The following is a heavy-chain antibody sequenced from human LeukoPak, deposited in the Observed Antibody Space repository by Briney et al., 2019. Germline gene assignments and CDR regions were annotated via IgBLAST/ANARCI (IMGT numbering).Heavy chain of an antibody. CDR1: GFTFRSYA. Sequence: PGGSLRLSCAASGFTFRSYAMSWVRQAPGKGLEWVSAISATGDKTYYADSVKGRFTISRDNSKSTVSLQVNRLRVEDTAVYFCAKEKKVFGVVAASFDSWGQETLVTVSS. CDR3: AKEKKVFGVVAASFDS. CDR2: ISATGDKT. J-gene: IGHJ4*02. V-gene: IGHV3-23*01. D-gene: IGHD2-15*01.